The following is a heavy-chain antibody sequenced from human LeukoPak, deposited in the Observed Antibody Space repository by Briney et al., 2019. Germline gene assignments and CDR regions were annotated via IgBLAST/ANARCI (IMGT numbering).Heavy chain of an antibody. CDR2: IKEDGSER. J-gene: IGHJ4*02. CDR1: KFTFGRYW. Sequence: GGSLRLSCVASKFTFGRYWMSWVRQAPGKGLEWVANIKEDGSERYYVDSVKGRFTISRDNAEKSLYLQMNSLRAEDTAVYYCAKAPFYYDSSGYYFHWGQGTLVTVSS. CDR3: AKAPFYYDSSGYYFH. D-gene: IGHD3-22*01. V-gene: IGHV3-7*05.